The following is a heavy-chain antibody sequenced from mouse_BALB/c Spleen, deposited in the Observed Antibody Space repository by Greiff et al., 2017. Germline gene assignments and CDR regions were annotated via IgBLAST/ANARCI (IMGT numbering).Heavy chain of an antibody. CDR2: IYPGNVNT. CDR3: ARAGYRYDEDAMDY. CDR1: GYTFTSYY. J-gene: IGHJ4*01. V-gene: IGHV1S56*01. D-gene: IGHD2-14*01. Sequence: VQLQQSGPELVKPGASVRISCKASGYTFTSYYIHWVKQRPGQGLEWIGWIYPGNVNTKYNEKFKGKATLTADKSSSTAYMQLNSLTSEDSAVYFCARAGYRYDEDAMDYWGQGTAVTVSS.